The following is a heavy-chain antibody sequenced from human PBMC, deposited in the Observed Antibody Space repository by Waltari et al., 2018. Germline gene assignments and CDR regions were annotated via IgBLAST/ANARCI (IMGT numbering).Heavy chain of an antibody. Sequence: QVQLVQSGAEVKKPGASVKVSCKASGYTFTSYDINWVRQATGQGLEWMGWMNPNRGNTGYAQKVQGRVTITRNTSISTAYMELSSLRSEDTAVYYCARAEGYVWGSYRYGAGYYYMDVWGKGTTVTVSS. CDR3: ARAEGYVWGSYRYGAGYYYMDV. CDR2: MNPNRGNT. CDR1: GYTFTSYD. D-gene: IGHD3-16*02. V-gene: IGHV1-8*03. J-gene: IGHJ6*03.